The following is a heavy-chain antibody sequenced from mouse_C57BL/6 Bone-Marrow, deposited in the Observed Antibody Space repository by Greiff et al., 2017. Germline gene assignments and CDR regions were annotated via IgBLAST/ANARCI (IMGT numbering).Heavy chain of an antibody. CDR2: IDPSDSYT. CDR3: AEGPLYAMDY. Sequence: QVQLQQPGAELVKPGASVKLSCKASGYTFTSYWMQWVKQRPGQGLEWIGEIDPSDSYTNYNLKFKGKATLTVDTSSSTAYMQLSSLTSEDSAVYYCAEGPLYAMDYWGQGTSVTVSS. CDR1: GYTFTSYW. J-gene: IGHJ4*01. D-gene: IGHD3-3*01. V-gene: IGHV1-50*01.